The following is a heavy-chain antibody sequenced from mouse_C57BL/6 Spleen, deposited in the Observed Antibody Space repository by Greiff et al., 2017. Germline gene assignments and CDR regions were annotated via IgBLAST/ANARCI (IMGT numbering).Heavy chain of an antibody. D-gene: IGHD2-5*01. CDR2: IRLKSDNYAT. CDR1: GFTFSNYW. V-gene: IGHV6-3*01. Sequence: DVKVEESGGGLVQPGGSMKLSCVASGFTFSNYWMNWVRQSPEKGLELVAQIRLKSDNYATHYAGSVKGRFTISRDDSKSSVYLQMNNLRAEDTGIYYSTGNSNTFFAYWGQGTLVTVSA. J-gene: IGHJ3*01. CDR3: TGNSNTFFAY.